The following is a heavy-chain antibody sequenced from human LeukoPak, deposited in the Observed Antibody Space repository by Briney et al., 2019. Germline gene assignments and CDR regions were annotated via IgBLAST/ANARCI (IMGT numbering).Heavy chain of an antibody. V-gene: IGHV1-2*04. Sequence: ASVKVSCKASGYTFTGYYMHWVRQAPGQGLEWMGWINPNSGGTNYAQKFQGWVTMTRDTSISTAYMELSRLRSDDTAVYYCARDATPSLISSSYILDYWGQGTLVTVSS. CDR2: INPNSGGT. CDR3: ARDATPSLISSSYILDY. D-gene: IGHD6-6*01. CDR1: GYTFTGYY. J-gene: IGHJ4*02.